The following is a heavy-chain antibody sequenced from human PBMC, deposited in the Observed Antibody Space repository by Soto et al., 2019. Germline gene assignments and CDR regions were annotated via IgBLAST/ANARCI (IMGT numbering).Heavy chain of an antibody. V-gene: IGHV3-30*18. Sequence: GGSLRLSCAASGFTFSSYGMHWVRQAPGKGLEWVAVISYDGSNKYYADSVKGRFTISRDNSKNTLFLQMNSLRAEDTAVYYCAKVDGGGRDGSGSWHGMDVWGQGTTVTVSS. D-gene: IGHD3-10*01. J-gene: IGHJ6*02. CDR3: AKVDGGGRDGSGSWHGMDV. CDR2: ISYDGSNK. CDR1: GFTFSSYG.